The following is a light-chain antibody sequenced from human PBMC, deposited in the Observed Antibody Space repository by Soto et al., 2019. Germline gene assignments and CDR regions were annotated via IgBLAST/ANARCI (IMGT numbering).Light chain of an antibody. CDR2: TTS. CDR1: QSISVTY. V-gene: IGKV3D-20*02. Sequence: EIVLTQSPGTLSLSPVERATLSCMASQSISVTYLAWYQQKPGQAPRLLIYTTSIRATGIPDRFSGSGSGTDFTLTISRLEPEDFAVYYCQQRNVWPPITFGQGTRLEIK. CDR3: QQRNVWPPIT. J-gene: IGKJ5*01.